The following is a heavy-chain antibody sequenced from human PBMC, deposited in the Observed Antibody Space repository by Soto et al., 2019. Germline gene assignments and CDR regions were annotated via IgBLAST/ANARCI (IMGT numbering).Heavy chain of an antibody. D-gene: IGHD2-8*01. CDR3: AKARGVNNRLHFGY. J-gene: IGHJ4*02. CDR1: GFTFGNYG. V-gene: IGHV3-30*18. Sequence: PGGSLRLSCAASGFTFGNYGMHWVRQAPGKGLEWVAAISFDGNREYYANSVRGRFTISRDNLKNTLYLQINSLRVEDTAVYFCAKARGVNNRLHFGYWGQGTLVTVSS. CDR2: ISFDGNRE.